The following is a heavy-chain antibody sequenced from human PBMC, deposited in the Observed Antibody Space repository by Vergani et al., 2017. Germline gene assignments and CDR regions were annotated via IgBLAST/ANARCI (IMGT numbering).Heavy chain of an antibody. CDR3: ARTGFPYGMDV. J-gene: IGHJ6*02. V-gene: IGHV3-30-3*01. Sequence: QVQLVESGGGVVQPGRSLRLSCAASGFTFSSYAMHWVRQAPGKGLEWVAVISYDGSNKYYADSVKGRFTISRDNSKNTLYLQMNSLRAEDTAVYYCARTGFPYGMDVWGQGTTVTVSS. CDR1: GFTFSSYA. CDR2: ISYDGSNK.